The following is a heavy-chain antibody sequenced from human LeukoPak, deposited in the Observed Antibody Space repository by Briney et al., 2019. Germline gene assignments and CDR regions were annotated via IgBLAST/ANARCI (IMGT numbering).Heavy chain of an antibody. CDR1: GGTFSSYA. CDR3: AGNSEIAVAGTWGFDY. CDR2: IIPILGTV. D-gene: IGHD6-19*01. J-gene: IGHJ4*02. Sequence: ASVKVSCKASGGTFSSYAISLVRQAPGQGLEWMGGIIPILGTVNYAQKFQGRVTITTDESTSTAYMELSSLRSEDTAVYYCAGNSEIAVAGTWGFDYWGQGTLVTVSS. V-gene: IGHV1-69*05.